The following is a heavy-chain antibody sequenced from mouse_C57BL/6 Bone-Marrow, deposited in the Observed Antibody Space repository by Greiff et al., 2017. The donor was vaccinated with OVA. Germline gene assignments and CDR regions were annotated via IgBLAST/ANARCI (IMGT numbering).Heavy chain of an antibody. Sequence: QVQLQQSGPELVKPGASVKISCKASGYAFSSSWMNWVKQRPGKGLEWIGRIYPGDGDTNYNGKFKGKATLTADKSSSTAYMQLSSLTSEDSAVDFCAIRLFDSAKGYWGQGTSVSVSS. D-gene: IGHD1-1*02. CDR1: GYAFSSSW. V-gene: IGHV1-82*01. CDR3: AIRLFDSAKGY. CDR2: IYPGDGDT. J-gene: IGHJ4*01.